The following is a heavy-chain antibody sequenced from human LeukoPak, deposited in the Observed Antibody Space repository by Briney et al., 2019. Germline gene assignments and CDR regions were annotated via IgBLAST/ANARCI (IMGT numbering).Heavy chain of an antibody. J-gene: IGHJ4*02. D-gene: IGHD3/OR15-3a*01. Sequence: GGSLRLSCSASGFTLSSHAMYWVRQAPGKALEYVSAISYNGGSTYYANSVKDRFTISRDNSKNTLYLQMSSLRPEDTAVFYCVRRTGNYFDYWGQGTLVTVSS. V-gene: IGHV3-64D*09. CDR3: VRRTGNYFDY. CDR1: GFTLSSHA. CDR2: ISYNGGST.